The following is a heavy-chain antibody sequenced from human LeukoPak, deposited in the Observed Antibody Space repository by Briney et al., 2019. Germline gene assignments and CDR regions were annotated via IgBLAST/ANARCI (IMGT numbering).Heavy chain of an antibody. Sequence: GGSLRLSCVASGFTSSSYAMSWVRQAPGKGLEWVSAISGSGGSTYYADSVKGRFTIFRDNSKKTLYLQMNSLRAEDTAMYYCASLDTAKQPLANHGGQGTLVTVSS. CDR3: ASLDTAKQPLANH. CDR1: GFTSSSYA. V-gene: IGHV3-23*01. J-gene: IGHJ4*02. CDR2: ISGSGGST. D-gene: IGHD5-18*01.